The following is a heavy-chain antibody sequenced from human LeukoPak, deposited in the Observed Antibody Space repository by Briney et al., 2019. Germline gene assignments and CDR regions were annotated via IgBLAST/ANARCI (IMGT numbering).Heavy chain of an antibody. J-gene: IGHJ3*01. Sequence: GRSLSHSCAASGFTFSTFSLHWVRQTPGKGLEWVSAISGSGSDIYYADSVKGRFTISRDNPKRSLYLQMNSLRAEDTAVYYCARRSFPSDAFDGWGQGRVVTVSS. CDR3: ARRSFPSDAFDG. CDR2: ISGSGSDI. CDR1: GFTFSTFS. V-gene: IGHV3-21*01.